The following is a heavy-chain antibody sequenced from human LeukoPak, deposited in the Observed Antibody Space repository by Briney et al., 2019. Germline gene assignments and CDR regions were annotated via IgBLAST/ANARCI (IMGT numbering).Heavy chain of an antibody. CDR1: GFTFSSYS. Sequence: GGSLRLSCAASGFTFSSYSMNWVRQAPGKGLEWVSYISSSSSTIYYADSVKGRFTISRDNAKNSLYLQMNSLRAEDTAVYYCASDLGYCSGGSCDSDYWGQGTLVTVSS. CDR2: ISSSSSTI. D-gene: IGHD2-15*01. CDR3: ASDLGYCSGGSCDSDY. V-gene: IGHV3-48*04. J-gene: IGHJ4*02.